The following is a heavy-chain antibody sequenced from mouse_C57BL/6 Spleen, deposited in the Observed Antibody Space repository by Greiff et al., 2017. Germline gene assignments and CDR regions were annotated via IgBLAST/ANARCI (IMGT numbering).Heavy chain of an antibody. J-gene: IGHJ4*01. V-gene: IGHV5-4*01. Sequence: EVQGVESGGGLVKPGGSLKLSCAASGFTFSSYAMSWVRQTPEKRLEWVATISDGGSYTYYPDNVKGRFTISRDNAKNNLYLQMSHLKSEDTAMYYCARGDDGYYYYWGQGTSVTVSS. D-gene: IGHD2-3*01. CDR1: GFTFSSYA. CDR3: ARGDDGYYYY. CDR2: ISDGGSYT.